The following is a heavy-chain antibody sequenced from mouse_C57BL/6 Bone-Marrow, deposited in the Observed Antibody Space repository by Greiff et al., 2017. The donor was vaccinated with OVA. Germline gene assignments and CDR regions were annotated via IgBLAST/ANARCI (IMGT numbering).Heavy chain of an antibody. Sequence: VQLQQSGAELVRPGASVKLSCTASGFNIKDDYMHWVKQRPEQGLEWIGWIDPENGDTEYASKFQGKATITADTSSNTAYLQLSSLTSEDTAVYYCTPVVATDNRGQGTTLTVSS. J-gene: IGHJ2*01. CDR2: IDPENGDT. CDR1: GFNIKDDY. D-gene: IGHD1-1*01. CDR3: TPVVATDN. V-gene: IGHV14-4*01.